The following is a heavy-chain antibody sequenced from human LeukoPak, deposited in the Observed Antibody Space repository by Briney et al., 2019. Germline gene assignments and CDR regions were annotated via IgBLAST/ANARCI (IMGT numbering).Heavy chain of an antibody. Sequence: SSETLSLTCTVSGDSISSYYWSWIRQPPGKGLEWIGYSYDSGNTNYNPSLKSRVTISVDTSKNQFSLKVNSVTAADTAVYYCARGPPIVVVPAAQGWFDPWGQGTLVTVSS. CDR1: GDSISSYY. J-gene: IGHJ5*02. CDR3: ARGPPIVVVPAAQGWFDP. V-gene: IGHV4-59*08. D-gene: IGHD2-2*01. CDR2: SYDSGNT.